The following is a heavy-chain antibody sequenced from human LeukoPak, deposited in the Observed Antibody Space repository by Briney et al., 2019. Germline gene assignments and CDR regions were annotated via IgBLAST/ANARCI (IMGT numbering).Heavy chain of an antibody. J-gene: IGHJ6*02. CDR3: ARLTQGWVCSSTSCYSDV. D-gene: IGHD2-2*02. Sequence: SGTLSLTCDVSGGSISSDHWWSWVRQSPGKGLEWIGEIYHSGSTNSKPSLKSRVTISLDKSKNQFSLNLSSVTAADTAVYYCARLTQGWVCSSTSCYSDVWGQGTTVTVSS. V-gene: IGHV4-4*02. CDR2: IYHSGST. CDR1: GGSISSDHW.